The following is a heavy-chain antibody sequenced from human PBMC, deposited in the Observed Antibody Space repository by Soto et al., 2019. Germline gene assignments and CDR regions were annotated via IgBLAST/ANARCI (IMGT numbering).Heavy chain of an antibody. CDR2: SSSSGRTI. CDR3: ARDLAAAAYYYYGMDV. Sequence: QVQLVESGGGLVKPGGSLRLSCAASGFIFSDYYMSWIRQAPGKGLEWVSYSSSSGRTIYYADSVKGRFTISRDNAKNSLFLQMNGLRVEDTAVYYCARDLAAAAYYYYGMDVWGQGTTVTVSS. V-gene: IGHV3-11*01. J-gene: IGHJ6*02. D-gene: IGHD6-13*01. CDR1: GFIFSDYY.